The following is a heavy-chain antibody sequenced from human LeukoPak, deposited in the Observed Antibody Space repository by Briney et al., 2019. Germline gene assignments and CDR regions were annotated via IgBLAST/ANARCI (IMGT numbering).Heavy chain of an antibody. Sequence: SVKVSCKASGGTFSSYAISWVRQAPGQGLEWMGGIIPIFGTANYARKFQGRVTITADESTSTAYMELSSLRSEDTAVYYCARGRYYDPECYFDYWGQGTLVTVSS. J-gene: IGHJ4*02. CDR1: GGTFSSYA. D-gene: IGHD3-22*01. CDR2: IIPIFGTA. CDR3: ARGRYYDPECYFDY. V-gene: IGHV1-69*01.